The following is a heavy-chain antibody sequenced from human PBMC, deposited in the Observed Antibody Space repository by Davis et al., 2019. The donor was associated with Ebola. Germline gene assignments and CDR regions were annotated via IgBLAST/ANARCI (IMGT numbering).Heavy chain of an antibody. J-gene: IGHJ6*02. V-gene: IGHV1-18*01. CDR2: FSAYNGNT. D-gene: IGHD2-15*01. Sequence: AASVTVSCKASGYTFTSYGISWVRQAPGQGLEWMGWFSAYNGNTNYAQKLQGSVTMTTDTSTSPAYMELSSLRSEDTAVYYCARVAYCSGGSCPPGPYYYGMDVWGQGTTVTVSS. CDR3: ARVAYCSGGSCPPGPYYYGMDV. CDR1: GYTFTSYG.